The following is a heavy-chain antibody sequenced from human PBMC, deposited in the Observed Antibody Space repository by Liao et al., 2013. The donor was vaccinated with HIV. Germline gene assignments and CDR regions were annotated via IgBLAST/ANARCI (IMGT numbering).Heavy chain of an antibody. D-gene: IGHD3-3*01. CDR1: GGSISSGTYY. CDR2: IYTSGST. J-gene: IGHJ6*04. Sequence: QVQLQESGPGLVKPSQTLSLTCTVSGGSISSGTYYWSWIRQPAGKGLQWIGHIYTSGSTSYTPSLRSRVTISVDTSKNQFSLKLTSVTAADTAVYYCARALWFGVLILDVWGKGTTVTVSS. CDR3: ARALWFGVLILDV. V-gene: IGHV4-61*02.